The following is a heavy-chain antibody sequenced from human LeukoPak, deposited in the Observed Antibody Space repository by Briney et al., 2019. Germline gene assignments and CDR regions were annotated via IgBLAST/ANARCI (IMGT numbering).Heavy chain of an antibody. Sequence: ASVKVSCKASGYIFNTNGINWVRQAPGQGLEWVAYISAYSGGTNSAQKFRDRVTMTIDTSTRTAYMELRSLTSDDSAVYYCARGGLSTRWGLDYWGQGTLVTVSS. V-gene: IGHV1-18*01. D-gene: IGHD6-13*01. CDR1: GYIFNTNG. J-gene: IGHJ4*02. CDR2: ISAYSGGT. CDR3: ARGGLSTRWGLDY.